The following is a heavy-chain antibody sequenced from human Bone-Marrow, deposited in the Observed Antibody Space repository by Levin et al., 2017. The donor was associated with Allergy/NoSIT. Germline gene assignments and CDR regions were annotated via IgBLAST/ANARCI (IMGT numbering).Heavy chain of an antibody. Sequence: GGSLRLSCEGSGATFRSSAIHWVRQPPGKGLEWVAVISYDGSNEYHADSVKGRFTISRDNSKNTVYLQMNSLRVEDTAIYFCAKDLNGGYTWSYHTYYYGMEVWGQGTTVTVSS. CDR3: AKDLNGGYTWSYHTYYYGMEV. CDR1: GATFRSSA. V-gene: IGHV3-30-3*01. CDR2: ISYDGSNE. J-gene: IGHJ6*02. D-gene: IGHD5-24*01.